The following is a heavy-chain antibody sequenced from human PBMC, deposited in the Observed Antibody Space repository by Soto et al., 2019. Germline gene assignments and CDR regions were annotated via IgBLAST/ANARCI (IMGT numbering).Heavy chain of an antibody. V-gene: IGHV3-74*01. CDR3: VHPRSTVQIPPT. J-gene: IGHJ5*02. CDR1: GFTFSMYW. D-gene: IGHD4-17*01. CDR2: INDDGIST. Sequence: GGSLRLSCAASGFTFSMYWMHWVRQVPGEGPEWVSRINDDGISTNYADSVKGRFTISRDNAKNTLYLQMSSLRAVDTAVYYCVHPRSTVQIPPTWGQGTLVTVSS.